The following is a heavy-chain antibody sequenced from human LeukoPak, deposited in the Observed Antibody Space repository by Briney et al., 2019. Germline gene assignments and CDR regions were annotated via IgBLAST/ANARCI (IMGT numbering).Heavy chain of an antibody. J-gene: IGHJ4*02. V-gene: IGHV1-8*01. Sequence: ASVNVSCKASGYTFTSYDINWVRQATGQGLEWMGWMNPNSGNTGYAQKFQGRVTMTRNTSISTAYMELSSLRSEDTAVYYCARADGYCSGGSCSPDYWGQGTLVTVSS. CDR2: MNPNSGNT. D-gene: IGHD2-15*01. CDR1: GYTFTSYD. CDR3: ARADGYCSGGSCSPDY.